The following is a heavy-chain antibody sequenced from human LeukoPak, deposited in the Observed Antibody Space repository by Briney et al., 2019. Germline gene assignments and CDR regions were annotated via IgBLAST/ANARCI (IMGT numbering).Heavy chain of an antibody. CDR2: IKKDGSEK. Sequence: PGGSLRLSCAASGFTFSSYWMSWVRQAPGKGLEWVANIKKDGSEKYYVDSVKGRFTISRDNAKTSLYLQMNSLRAEDTAVYYCAREPGTFDYPYMDVWGKGTTVTISS. V-gene: IGHV3-7*03. J-gene: IGHJ6*03. CDR1: GFTFSSYW. D-gene: IGHD3-16*01. CDR3: AREPGTFDYPYMDV.